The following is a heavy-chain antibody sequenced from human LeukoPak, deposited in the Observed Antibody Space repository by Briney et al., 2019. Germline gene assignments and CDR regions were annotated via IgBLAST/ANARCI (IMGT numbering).Heavy chain of an antibody. CDR1: GGTFSSYA. D-gene: IGHD6-19*01. V-gene: IGHV1-69*06. CDR2: IIPIFGTA. J-gene: IGHJ6*03. Sequence: GASVQVSCKASGGTFSSYAISWVRQAPGQGLEWMGGIIPIFGTANYAQKFQGRVTITADKSTSTAYMELSSLRSEDTAVYYCARVERVQSVAGTLYYYYYMDVWGKGTTVTVSS. CDR3: ARVERVQSVAGTLYYYYYMDV.